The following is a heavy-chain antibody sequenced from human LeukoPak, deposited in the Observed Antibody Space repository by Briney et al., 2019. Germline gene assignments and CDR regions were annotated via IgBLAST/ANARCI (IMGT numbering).Heavy chain of an antibody. D-gene: IGHD6-13*01. CDR1: GGSISSSSYY. J-gene: IGHJ5*02. CDR2: IYYSGST. CDR3: ARCLAAAGSFGYNWFDP. V-gene: IGHV4-39*07. Sequence: PSETLSLTCTVSGGSISSSSYYWVWIRQPPGKGLEWIGSIYYSGSTYYNPSLRSRVTISVDTSKNQFSLKLSSVTAADTAVYYCARCLAAAGSFGYNWFDPWGQGTLVTVSS.